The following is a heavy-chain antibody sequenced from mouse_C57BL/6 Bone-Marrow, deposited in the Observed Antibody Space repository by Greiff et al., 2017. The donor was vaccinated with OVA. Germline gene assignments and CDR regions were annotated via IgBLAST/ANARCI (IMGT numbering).Heavy chain of an antibody. CDR2: INYDGSST. Sequence: VHLVESEGGLVQPGSSMQLSCTASGFTFSDYYMAWVRQVPEKGLEWVANINYDGSSTYYLDSLKSRFIISRDNAKNILYLQMSSLKSEDTATYYCARGGGSSYDLDYWGQGTTLTVSS. V-gene: IGHV5-16*01. CDR3: ARGGGSSYDLDY. CDR1: GFTFSDYY. J-gene: IGHJ2*01. D-gene: IGHD1-1*01.